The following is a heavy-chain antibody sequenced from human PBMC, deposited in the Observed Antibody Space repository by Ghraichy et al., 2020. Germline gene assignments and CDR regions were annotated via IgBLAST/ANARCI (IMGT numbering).Heavy chain of an antibody. J-gene: IGHJ4*02. CDR3: TTDPNLGSTSWHFDY. CDR1: QFTFSNAW. Sequence: GGSLRLSCAASQFTFSNAWMSWVRQAPGKGLEWVGRIKSKTDGGTIDYAAPVKGRFTISRDDSKNTLYLQMNSLKSEDTAVYYCTTDPNLGSTSWHFDYWGQGTLVTVSS. D-gene: IGHD7-27*01. CDR2: IKSKTDGGTI. V-gene: IGHV3-15*01.